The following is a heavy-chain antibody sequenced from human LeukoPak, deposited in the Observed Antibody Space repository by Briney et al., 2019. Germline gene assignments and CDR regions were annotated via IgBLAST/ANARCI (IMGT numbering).Heavy chain of an antibody. CDR2: IYPVDSDT. D-gene: IGHD1-26*01. CDR3: ARLEVGANFPFEY. V-gene: IGHV5-51*01. J-gene: IGHJ4*02. Sequence: GESLKISFKGSGYSFNRYCIDLVRQMPGKGLEWMGIIYPVDSDTRYSPSFQGQVAISANKSISTAYPQWSSLKASDTAMYYCARLEVGANFPFEYWGQGTLVTVSS. CDR1: GYSFNRYC.